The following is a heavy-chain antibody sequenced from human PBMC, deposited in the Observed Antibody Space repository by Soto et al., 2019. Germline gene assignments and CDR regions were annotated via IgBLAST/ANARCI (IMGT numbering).Heavy chain of an antibody. CDR1: GYSFTSYW. CDR3: ARGPLPPQEDIYGPRSDYYYYSMDV. V-gene: IGHV5-51*01. Sequence: GESLKISCKGSGYSFTSYWIGWVRQMPGKGLEWMGIIYPGDSDTRYSPSFQGQVTISADKSISTAYLQWSSLKASDTAMYYYARGPLPPQEDIYGPRSDYYYYSMDVWGQWTTVTVS. D-gene: IGHD5-18*01. CDR2: IYPGDSDT. J-gene: IGHJ6*02.